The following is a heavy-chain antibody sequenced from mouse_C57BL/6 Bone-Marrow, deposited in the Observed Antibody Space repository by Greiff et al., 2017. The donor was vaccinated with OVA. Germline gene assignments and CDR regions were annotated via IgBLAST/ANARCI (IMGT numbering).Heavy chain of an antibody. CDR1: GYTFTSYG. CDR2: IYPRSGNT. CDR3: ARSKIYYYGSSSFDY. D-gene: IGHD1-1*01. Sequence: VKLQQSGAELARPGASVKLSCKASGYTFTSYGISWVKQRTGQGLEWIGEIYPRSGNTYYNEKFKGKATLTADKSSSTAYMELRSLTSEDSAVYFCARSKIYYYGSSSFDYWGQGTTLTVSS. V-gene: IGHV1-81*01. J-gene: IGHJ2*01.